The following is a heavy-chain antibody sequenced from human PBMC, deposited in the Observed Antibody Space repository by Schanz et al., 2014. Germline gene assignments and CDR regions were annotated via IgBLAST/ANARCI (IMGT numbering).Heavy chain of an antibody. J-gene: IGHJ4*02. CDR2: IDDTWGP. D-gene: IGHD6-13*01. CDR1: GASITSGGHY. V-gene: IGHV4-31*03. CDR3: AREGTGAVRGYFDY. Sequence: QVQLQESGPGLVKPSQTLSLTCTVSGASITSGGHYWTWIRQVPGKGLEWIGCIDDTWGPKNNSPLKARVTLSLDASTNQFSLKLSSGTAADTAVYYCAREGTGAVRGYFDYWGQGALVTVSS.